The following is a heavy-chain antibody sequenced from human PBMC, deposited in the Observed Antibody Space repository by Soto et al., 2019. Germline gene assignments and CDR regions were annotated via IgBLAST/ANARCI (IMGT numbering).Heavy chain of an antibody. J-gene: IGHJ4*02. V-gene: IGHV1-69*06. CDR2: IIPIFGTA. CDR1: GGTFSSYA. CDR3: ARENVDSRGYYFDY. Sequence: SVKVSCKASGGTFSSYAISWVRQAPGQGLEWMGGIIPIFGTANYAQKFQGRVTITADKSTNTAYMELSSLRSEDTAVYYCARENVDSRGYYFDYWGQGTLVTVSS. D-gene: IGHD3-22*01.